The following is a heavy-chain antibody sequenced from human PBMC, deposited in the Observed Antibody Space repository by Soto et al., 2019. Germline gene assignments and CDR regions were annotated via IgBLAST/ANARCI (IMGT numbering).Heavy chain of an antibody. D-gene: IGHD1-26*01. V-gene: IGHV1-18*01. CDR1: GFTFNTHG. J-gene: IGHJ4*02. Sequence: QGYLVQSGAEVKRPGASVKVSCKTSGFTFNTHGFSWVRQAPGQGLEWMGWNSALNGKTFYAHNFQDRVIMTTDTSSSTAYMELRGLKSDDTAVYYCAAATSIALGFRYLGQGTLVTVSS. CDR2: NSALNGKT. CDR3: AAATSIALGFRY.